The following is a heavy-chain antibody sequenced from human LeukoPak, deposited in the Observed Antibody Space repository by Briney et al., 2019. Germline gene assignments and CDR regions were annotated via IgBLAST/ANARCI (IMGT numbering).Heavy chain of an antibody. Sequence: SETLSLTCTVSGGSISSGDYYWSWIRQPPGKGLEWIGYIYYSGSTYYNPSLKSRVTISVDTSKNQFSLKLSSVTAADTAVYYCARDRQNYYDSSGHFDYWGQGTLVTVSS. CDR2: IYYSGST. V-gene: IGHV4-30-4*01. CDR1: GGSISSGDYY. J-gene: IGHJ4*02. CDR3: ARDRQNYYDSSGHFDY. D-gene: IGHD3-22*01.